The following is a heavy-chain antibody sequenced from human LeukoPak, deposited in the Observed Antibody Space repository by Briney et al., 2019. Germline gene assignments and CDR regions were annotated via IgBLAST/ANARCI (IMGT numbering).Heavy chain of an antibody. V-gene: IGHV4-31*03. D-gene: IGHD5-18*01. J-gene: IGHJ6*02. CDR3: ATQSGYSYGYGMDV. CDR1: GGSISSGGYY. Sequence: SQTLSLTCTVSGGSISSGGYYWSWIRQHPGKGLEWIGYIYYSGSTYYNPSLKRRVTISVDTSKNQFSLKLSSVTAADTAVYYCATQSGYSYGYGMDVWGQGTTVTVSS. CDR2: IYYSGST.